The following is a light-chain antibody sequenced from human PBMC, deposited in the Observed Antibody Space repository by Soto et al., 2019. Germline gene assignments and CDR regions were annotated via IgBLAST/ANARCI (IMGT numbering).Light chain of an antibody. CDR3: QQRSNWPPG. CDR1: QSVSSY. Sequence: EIVLTQSPATLSLSPGERATLSCRASQSVSSYLAWYQQKPGQAPRLLIYDASNRATGIPARFSGSGSGTDFTLTISSQEPEDFAVYYCQQRSNWPPGFGQGTRLEIK. J-gene: IGKJ5*01. CDR2: DAS. V-gene: IGKV3-11*01.